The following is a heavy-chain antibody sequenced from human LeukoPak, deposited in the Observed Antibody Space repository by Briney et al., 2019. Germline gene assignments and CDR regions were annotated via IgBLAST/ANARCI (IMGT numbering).Heavy chain of an antibody. CDR3: ARSIAVAGAFDY. CDR2: ISSSSSTI. J-gene: IGHJ4*02. Sequence: PGGSLRLSCAASGFTFSSYSMNWVRQAPGKGLEWVSYISSSSSTIYYADSVKGRFTISTDNAKNSPYLQMNSLRDEDTAVYYCARSIAVAGAFDYWGQGTLVTVSS. CDR1: GFTFSSYS. D-gene: IGHD6-19*01. V-gene: IGHV3-48*02.